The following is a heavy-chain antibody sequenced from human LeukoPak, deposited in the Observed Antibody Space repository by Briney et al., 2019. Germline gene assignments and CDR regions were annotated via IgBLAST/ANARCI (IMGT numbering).Heavy chain of an antibody. CDR3: ARAVGYCSGGSCYSYYYYMDV. D-gene: IGHD2-15*01. Sequence: SETLSLTCTVSGGSISSYYWSWIRQPAGKGLEWIGRDYTSGSTNYNPSLKSRVTMSVDTSKNQFSLKLSSVTAADTAVYYCARAVGYCSGGSCYSYYYYMDVWGKGTTVTVSS. CDR2: DYTSGST. V-gene: IGHV4-4*07. CDR1: GGSISSYY. J-gene: IGHJ6*03.